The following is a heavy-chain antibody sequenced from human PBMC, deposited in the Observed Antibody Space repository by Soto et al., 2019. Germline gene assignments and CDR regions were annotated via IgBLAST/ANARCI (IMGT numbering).Heavy chain of an antibody. CDR3: ARDRGGYCSGGTCSEAWFDP. J-gene: IGHJ5*02. D-gene: IGHD2-15*01. CDR1: GYTFSSYT. CDR2: INSGNGYT. Sequence: QVQLLQSGAEEKRPGASVKISCKASGYTFSSYTIHWVRQAPGHRLEWMGWINSGNGYTKYSQKFQARVSITRDTSASTAYMQLSSLRSEDTAVYYCARDRGGYCSGGTCSEAWFDPWGQGTLVTVSS. V-gene: IGHV1-3*05.